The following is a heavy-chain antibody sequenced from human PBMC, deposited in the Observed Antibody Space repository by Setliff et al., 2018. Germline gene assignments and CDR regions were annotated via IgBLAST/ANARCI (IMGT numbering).Heavy chain of an antibody. Sequence: SETLSLTCSVSGASITSGGFYWTWIRQPAGKGLEWIGHISPSGSTTYNPSVKSRVTISLDTSKNHFSLKLDSVTAADTALYYCARGYCSSPSCFFAGWFDPWGQGTLVTVSS. V-gene: IGHV4-61*09. J-gene: IGHJ5*02. CDR3: ARGYCSSPSCFFAGWFDP. CDR1: GASITSGGFY. CDR2: ISPSGST. D-gene: IGHD2-2*01.